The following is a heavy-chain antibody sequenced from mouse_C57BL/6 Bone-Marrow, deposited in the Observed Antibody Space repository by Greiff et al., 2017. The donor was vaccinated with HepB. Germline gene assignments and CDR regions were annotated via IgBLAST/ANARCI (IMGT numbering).Heavy chain of an antibody. D-gene: IGHD4-1*01. Sequence: EVKLVESGAELVRPGASVKLSCTASGFNIKDDYMHWVKQRPEQGLEWIGWIDPENGDTEYASKFQGKATITADTSSNTAYLQLSSLTSEDTAVYYSLTGTWFAYWGQGTLVTVSA. CDR3: LTGTWFAY. J-gene: IGHJ3*01. V-gene: IGHV14-4*01. CDR2: IDPENGDT. CDR1: GFNIKDDY.